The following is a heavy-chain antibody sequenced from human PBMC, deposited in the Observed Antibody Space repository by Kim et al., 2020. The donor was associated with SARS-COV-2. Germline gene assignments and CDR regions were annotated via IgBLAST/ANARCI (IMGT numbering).Heavy chain of an antibody. Sequence: SVKVSCKASGGTFSSYAISWVRQAPGQGLEWMGGIIPIFGTANYAQKFQGRVTITADESTSTAYMELSSLRSEDTAVYYCATDRKLGSGKNYYYYGMDVWGQGTTVTVSS. V-gene: IGHV1-69*13. CDR2: IIPIFGTA. J-gene: IGHJ6*02. CDR3: ATDRKLGSGKNYYYYGMDV. CDR1: GGTFSSYA. D-gene: IGHD7-27*01.